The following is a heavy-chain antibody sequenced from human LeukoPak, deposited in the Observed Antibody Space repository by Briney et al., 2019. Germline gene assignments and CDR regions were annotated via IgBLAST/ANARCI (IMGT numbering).Heavy chain of an antibody. V-gene: IGHV3-30-3*01. CDR2: ISHDGNNQ. D-gene: IGHD5-12*01. CDR1: EFTFNAYP. CDR3: ARGKYGGYFIDY. Sequence: GGSLRLSCAASEFTFNAYPMHWVRQAPGKGLEWVALISHDGNNQYYADSVKGRFTISRDNSKNTLYLQMNSLRAEDTAVYYCARGKYGGYFIDYWGQGTLVTVSS. J-gene: IGHJ4*02.